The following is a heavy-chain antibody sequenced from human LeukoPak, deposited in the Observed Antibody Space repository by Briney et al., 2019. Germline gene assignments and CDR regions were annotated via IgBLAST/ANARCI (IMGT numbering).Heavy chain of an antibody. Sequence: PGGSLRLSCAASGFTFSSYWMTWVRQAPGKGLEWVANIKQDGSEKYYVDSVKGRFTISRDNAKNSLYLQMNSLRAEDTAVYYCARDRRCSSTSCYYFDYWGHGTLVTVSS. CDR3: ARDRRCSSTSCYYFDY. CDR2: IKQDGSEK. D-gene: IGHD2-2*01. J-gene: IGHJ4*01. V-gene: IGHV3-7*04. CDR1: GFTFSSYW.